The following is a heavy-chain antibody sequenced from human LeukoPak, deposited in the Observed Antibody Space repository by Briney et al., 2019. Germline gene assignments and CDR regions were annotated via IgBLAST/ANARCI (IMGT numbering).Heavy chain of an antibody. V-gene: IGHV3-23*01. CDR1: GFTFSNYA. Sequence: GESLRLSCAASGFTFSNYAMNWVRQAPGKGLELVSGISGSGGSTYYADSVKGRFTISRDNPKKSRYLQMNSLRAEDTAVYYCAKGPVVTFDIWGQGTMVTVSS. CDR2: ISGSGGST. D-gene: IGHD2-15*01. CDR3: AKGPVVTFDI. J-gene: IGHJ3*02.